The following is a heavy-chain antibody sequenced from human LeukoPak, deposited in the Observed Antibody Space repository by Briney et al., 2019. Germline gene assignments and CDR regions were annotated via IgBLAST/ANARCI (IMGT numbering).Heavy chain of an antibody. CDR3: ARGHYEMDV. CDR2: ITIGVGAT. CDR1: GFAFSDYY. V-gene: IGHV3-11*01. Sequence: GGSLRLSCAASGFAFSDYYMTWIRQSPQKGLEWISHITIGVGATYYADSVKGRFAISRDNAKNSLYLQMNSLRAEDTAVYYCARGHYEMDVWGQGTTVTVSS. J-gene: IGHJ6*02.